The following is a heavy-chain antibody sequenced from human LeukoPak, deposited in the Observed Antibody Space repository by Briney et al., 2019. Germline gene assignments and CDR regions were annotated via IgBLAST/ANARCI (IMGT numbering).Heavy chain of an antibody. CDR3: VKDVFLGFCSGGSCSAHFDY. D-gene: IGHD2-15*01. Sequence: AGRSLRLSCAASGFTFDNYAMHWVRHVPGKGLEWVSCISWNSGSIVYVDSVKGRFTISRDNAKNSLYMQMDSLRPEDMALYYCVKDVFLGFCSGGSCSAHFDYWGQGTLVTVSS. CDR1: GFTFDNYA. J-gene: IGHJ4*02. CDR2: ISWNSGSI. V-gene: IGHV3-9*03.